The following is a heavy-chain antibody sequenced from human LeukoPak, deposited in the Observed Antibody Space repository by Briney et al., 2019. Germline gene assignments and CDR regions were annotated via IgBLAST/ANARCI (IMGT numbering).Heavy chain of an antibody. J-gene: IGHJ5*02. CDR3: ARDGGYCSGGSCYAHGFDP. CDR2: IYYSGAT. Sequence: SETLSLTCTVSGGSVSGSYWSWVRQSPGKGLEWIGYIYYSGATNYNPPLKSRVSISIDTSKNQFSLKLSSVTPADTAVYYCARDGGYCSGGSCYAHGFDPWGQGTLVTVSS. CDR1: GGSVSGSY. V-gene: IGHV4-59*02. D-gene: IGHD2-15*01.